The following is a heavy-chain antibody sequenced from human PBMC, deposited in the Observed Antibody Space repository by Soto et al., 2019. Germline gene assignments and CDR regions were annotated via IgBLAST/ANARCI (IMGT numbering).Heavy chain of an antibody. CDR1: GGSFSGYY. V-gene: IGHV4-34*01. J-gene: IGHJ4*02. CDR3: ARLEGYYRAGIVY. CDR2: INHSGST. D-gene: IGHD3-3*01. Sequence: SETLSLTCAVYGGSFSGYYWSWIRQPPGKGLEWIGEINHSGSTNYNPSLKSRVTISVDTSKNQFSLELSSVTAADTAVYYCARLEGYYRAGIVYWGQGTLVTVSS.